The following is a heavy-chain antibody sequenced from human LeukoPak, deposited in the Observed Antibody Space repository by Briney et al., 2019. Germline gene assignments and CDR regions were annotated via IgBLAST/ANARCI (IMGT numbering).Heavy chain of an antibody. V-gene: IGHV1-69*13. D-gene: IGHD3-9*01. CDR2: IIPIFGTA. CDR3: ARPLKGYDILTGYYRGAPRPYYYYGMDV. J-gene: IGHJ6*02. Sequence: GASVKVSCKASGGTFSGYAISWVRQAPGQGLEWMGGIIPIFGTANYAQKFQGRVTITAVESTSTAYMELSSLRSEDTAVYYCARPLKGYDILTGYYRGAPRPYYYYGMDVWGQGTTVTVSS. CDR1: GGTFSGYA.